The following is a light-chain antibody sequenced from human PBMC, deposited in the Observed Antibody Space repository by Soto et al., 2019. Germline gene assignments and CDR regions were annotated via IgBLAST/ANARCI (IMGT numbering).Light chain of an antibody. CDR3: QHGYVAPYN. V-gene: IGKV1-39*01. CDR1: QDINVY. J-gene: IGKJ2*01. Sequence: DIQMTQSPSSVSASVGDTVTITCRASQDINVYLNWYQQKPGEVPKLLIYSASSLHSGVPSRFTGSGSETDFTLTIRSLQPEDFATYYCQHGYVAPYNFGQGTKVEN. CDR2: SAS.